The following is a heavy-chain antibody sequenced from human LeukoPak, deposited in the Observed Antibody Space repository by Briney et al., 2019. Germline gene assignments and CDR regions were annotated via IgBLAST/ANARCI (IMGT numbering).Heavy chain of an antibody. J-gene: IGHJ4*02. CDR2: IYYSAST. Sequence: PSQTLSLTCTVSGGSISSGGYYWSWIRQHPGKGLEWIGYIYYSASTYYNPSLKSRVTISLDTSKNQFSLKLSSVTAADTAMYYCARSGATLLTPLDYWGQGILVTVSS. V-gene: IGHV4-31*03. D-gene: IGHD5-12*01. CDR1: GGSISSGGYY. CDR3: ARSGATLLTPLDY.